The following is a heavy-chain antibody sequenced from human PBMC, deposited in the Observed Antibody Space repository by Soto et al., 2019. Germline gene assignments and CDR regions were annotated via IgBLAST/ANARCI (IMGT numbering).Heavy chain of an antibody. CDR1: GFTFSSYA. D-gene: IGHD2-15*01. CDR3: AKVPVVVVAATHFFDY. Sequence: GSLRLSWAASGFTFSSYAMSWVRQAPGKGLEWVSAISGSGGSTYYADSVKGRFTISRDNSKNTLYLQMNSLRAEDTAVYYCAKVPVVVVAATHFFDYWGQGTLVTVSS. J-gene: IGHJ4*02. V-gene: IGHV3-23*01. CDR2: ISGSGGST.